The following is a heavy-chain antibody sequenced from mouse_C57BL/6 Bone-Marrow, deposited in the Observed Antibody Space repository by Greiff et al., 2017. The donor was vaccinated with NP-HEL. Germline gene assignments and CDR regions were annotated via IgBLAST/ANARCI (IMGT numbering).Heavy chain of an antibody. CDR2: IYPRSGNT. CDR1: GYTFTSYG. J-gene: IGHJ4*01. CDR3: ARDPYYYAMDY. V-gene: IGHV1-81*01. Sequence: VQLQQSGAELARPGASVKLSCKASGYTFTSYGLSWVKQRTGQGLEWIGEIYPRSGNTYYNEKFKGKATLTADKSSSTAYMELRSLTSEDSAVYFCARDPYYYAMDYWGQGTSVTVSS.